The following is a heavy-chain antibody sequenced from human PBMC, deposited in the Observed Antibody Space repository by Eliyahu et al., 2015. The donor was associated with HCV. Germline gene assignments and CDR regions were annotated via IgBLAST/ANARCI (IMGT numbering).Heavy chain of an antibody. CDR1: GYSFANSW. CDR3: ARQPGAGWFDP. V-gene: IGHV5-51*01. CDR2: INPGDSDT. J-gene: IGHJ5*02. D-gene: IGHD1-26*01. Sequence: EVQLVQSGAEVKKPGESLKISXKASGYSFANSWIGWARQMPGKGLEWMAIINPGDSDTRYNPSFQGQVTISADKSINTAYLQWSSLKASDTAMYYCARQPGAGWFDPWGQGTLVIVSS.